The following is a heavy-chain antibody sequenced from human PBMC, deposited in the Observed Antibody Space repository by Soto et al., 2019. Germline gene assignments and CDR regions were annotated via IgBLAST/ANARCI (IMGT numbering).Heavy chain of an antibody. CDR3: ARHDYGVDV. J-gene: IGHJ6*02. Sequence: PSETLSLTCTASGFSLSDSDHYWGWIRQPPGRGLQWIGSMHYSGDTYYNQPLESRVTISRDMSKKQFFLKFTSVTAADTAVYYCARHDYGVDVWGQGTTVTVSS. V-gene: IGHV4-39*01. CDR2: MHYSGDT. CDR1: GFSLSDSDHY.